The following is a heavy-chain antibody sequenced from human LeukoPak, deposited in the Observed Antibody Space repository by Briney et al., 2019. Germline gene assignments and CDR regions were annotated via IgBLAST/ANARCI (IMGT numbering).Heavy chain of an antibody. V-gene: IGHV1-2*06. D-gene: IGHD2-21*02. CDR3: ARDLAIGVVTVGDY. CDR2: INPTGGST. Sequence: ASVKVSCKASGYTFTSYYMHWVRQAPGQGLEWMGLINPTGGSTDYAQKFQGRVTMTRDTSISTAYMELSRLRSDDTAVYYCARDLAIGVVTVGDYWGQGTLVTVSS. J-gene: IGHJ4*02. CDR1: GYTFTSYY.